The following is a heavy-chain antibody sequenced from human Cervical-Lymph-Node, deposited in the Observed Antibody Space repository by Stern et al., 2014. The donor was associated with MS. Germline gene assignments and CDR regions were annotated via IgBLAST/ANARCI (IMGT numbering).Heavy chain of an antibody. Sequence: VQLVQSGTKLQKPGASVKVSCKVSGYTFTAFFIHWVRQVPRQGLEWMGRVNPNHDETTYSQNFHNRVTLTRETTIGTDYLVLSRLTSADTAVYYCAREATRIVVGIDYWGQGTQVTVSS. D-gene: IGHD3-22*01. CDR3: AREATRIVVGIDY. V-gene: IGHV1-2*06. CDR2: VNPNHDET. CDR1: GYTFTAFF. J-gene: IGHJ4*02.